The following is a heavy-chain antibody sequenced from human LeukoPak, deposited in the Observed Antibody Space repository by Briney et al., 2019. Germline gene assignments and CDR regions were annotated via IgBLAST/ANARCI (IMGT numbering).Heavy chain of an antibody. Sequence: SETLSLTCTVPGGSISSSSYYWGWIRQPPGKGLEWIGSIYYSGSTYYNPSLKSRVTISIDTSKNQVSLKMSSVTAAGTAVYYCAKSGGYGLIDYWGQGTLVTVSS. V-gene: IGHV4-39*01. CDR3: AKSGGYGLIDY. J-gene: IGHJ4*01. D-gene: IGHD6-25*01. CDR1: GGSISSSSYY. CDR2: IYYSGST.